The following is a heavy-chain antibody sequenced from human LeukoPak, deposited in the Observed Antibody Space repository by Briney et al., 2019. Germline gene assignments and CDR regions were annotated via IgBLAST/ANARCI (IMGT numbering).Heavy chain of an antibody. CDR2: IYHSGDT. V-gene: IGHV4-4*02. Sequence: PSGTLSLTCAVSGVSITNTNWWTWVRQPPGKGLEWIGEIYHSGDTNYNPSLKSRVTISVDKSRNQFSLILNSLTAADTAVYYCAREGGFYRPLDYSGQGTLVTVSS. CDR1: GVSITNTNW. D-gene: IGHD6-25*01. J-gene: IGHJ4*02. CDR3: AREGGFYRPLDY.